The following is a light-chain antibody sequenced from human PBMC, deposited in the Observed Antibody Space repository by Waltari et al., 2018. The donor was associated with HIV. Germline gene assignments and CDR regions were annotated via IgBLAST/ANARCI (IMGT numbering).Light chain of an antibody. V-gene: IGLV1-51*01. CDR3: GTWDSSLSAVV. J-gene: IGLJ2*01. CDR1: SSNIGTNY. Sequence: QSVLPQPPSVSAAPGQKVTISCSGSSSNIGTNYVSWYQQLPGTAPKLLIFDNNKRPSGIPDRFSGSKSGTSATLGITGLQTGDEADYYCGTWDSSLSAVVFGGGTKLTVL. CDR2: DNN.